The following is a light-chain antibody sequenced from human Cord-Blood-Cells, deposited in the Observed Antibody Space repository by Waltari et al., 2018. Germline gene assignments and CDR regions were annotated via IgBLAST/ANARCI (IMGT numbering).Light chain of an antibody. CDR2: GAS. Sequence: EIVLTQSPGTLSLSPGERATLSCRASQSVRSSYLAWYQQKPGQAPRLLIYGASSSATVIPDRFSGSWAGTDFTLTISRLEPEDFAVYYCQQYGSSPFTFGPGTKVDIK. CDR1: QSVRSSY. J-gene: IGKJ3*01. CDR3: QQYGSSPFT. V-gene: IGKV3-20*01.